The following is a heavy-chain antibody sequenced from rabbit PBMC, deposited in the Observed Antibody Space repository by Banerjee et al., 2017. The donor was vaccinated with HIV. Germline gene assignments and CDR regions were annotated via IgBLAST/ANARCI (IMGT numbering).Heavy chain of an antibody. J-gene: IGHJ4*01. D-gene: IGHD1-1*01. CDR2: ISNGGKT. Sequence: QEQLEESGGGLVTPGGTLTLTCTVSGFSLNNYGVSWVRQAAGKGLEWIGIISNGGKTYYASWVNGRFTISKTSTTVDLKMTSLTASDTATYFCASGIWVSSSGDPKLWGPGTLVTVS. CDR1: GFSLNNYG. V-gene: IGHV1S36*01. CDR3: ASGIWVSSSGDPKL.